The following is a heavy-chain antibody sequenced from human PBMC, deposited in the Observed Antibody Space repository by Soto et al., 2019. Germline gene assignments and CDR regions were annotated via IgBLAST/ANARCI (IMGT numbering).Heavy chain of an antibody. CDR3: ARGEASYYYDSSGYWGFDY. Sequence: GGSLRLSCAASGFTFSSYGMHWVRQAPGKGLEWVAVIWYDGSNKYYADSVKGRFTISRDNSKNTLYLQMNGLGAEDTAVYYCARGEASYYYDSSGYWGFDYWGQGTLVTVSS. J-gene: IGHJ4*02. CDR2: IWYDGSNK. V-gene: IGHV3-33*01. CDR1: GFTFSSYG. D-gene: IGHD3-22*01.